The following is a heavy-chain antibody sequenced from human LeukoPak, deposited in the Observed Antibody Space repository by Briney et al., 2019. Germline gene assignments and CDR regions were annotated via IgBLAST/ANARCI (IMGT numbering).Heavy chain of an antibody. J-gene: IGHJ4*02. Sequence: SETRSLTCTVSGYSISSGYYWGCIRQPPGKGLEWIGSIYHSGSTYYNTSIKSRVTISVDTSKNQFSLKLSSVTAADTAVYYCARDRNSGYYVYWGQGTLVTVSS. CDR1: GYSISSGYY. CDR3: ARDRNSGYYVY. D-gene: IGHD3-22*01. CDR2: IYHSGST. V-gene: IGHV4-38-2*02.